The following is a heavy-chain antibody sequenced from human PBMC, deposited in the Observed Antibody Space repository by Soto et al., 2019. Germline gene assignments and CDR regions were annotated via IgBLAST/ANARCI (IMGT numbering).Heavy chain of an antibody. Sequence: ETLSLTCTVYGGCFSGYSWTWLRQPPGKGLEWIGEINHSGTTDYNPALKSRVTMSADTSKNQFSLRMTSVTAADTAVYYCARARFDSWSHIYYGLDVWGQGTTVTVSS. J-gene: IGHJ6*02. V-gene: IGHV4-34*01. CDR1: GGCFSGYS. D-gene: IGHD3-3*01. CDR2: INHSGTT. CDR3: ARARFDSWSHIYYGLDV.